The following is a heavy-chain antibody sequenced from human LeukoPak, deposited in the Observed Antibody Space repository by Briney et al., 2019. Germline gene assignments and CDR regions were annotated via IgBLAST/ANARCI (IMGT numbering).Heavy chain of an antibody. J-gene: IGHJ3*01. CDR3: ARYCSSTGCFLGAFDL. Sequence: GGSLRLSCAASGFIVSSSYMSWVRQPPGKGLEWVSVIYSGGITYYSESVQGRFTISRDNSKNTLHLQMDSLRAEDTALYYCARYCSSTGCFLGAFDLWGQGTMVTVSS. D-gene: IGHD2-2*01. V-gene: IGHV3-66*01. CDR1: GFIVSSSY. CDR2: IYSGGIT.